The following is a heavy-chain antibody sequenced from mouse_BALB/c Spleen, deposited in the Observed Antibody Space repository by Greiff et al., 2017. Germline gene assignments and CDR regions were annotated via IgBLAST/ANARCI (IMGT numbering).Heavy chain of an antibody. D-gene: IGHD1-1*01. J-gene: IGHJ2*01. CDR2: INPSTGYT. CDR3: ARGDYYGSSYGY. V-gene: IGHV1-7*01. Sequence: VKLMESGAELAKPGASVKMSCKASGYTFTSYWMHWVKQRPGQGLEWIGYINPSTGYTEYNQKFKDKATLTADKSSSTAYMQLSSLTSEDSAVYYCARGDYYGSSYGYWGQGTTLTVSS. CDR1: GYTFTSYW.